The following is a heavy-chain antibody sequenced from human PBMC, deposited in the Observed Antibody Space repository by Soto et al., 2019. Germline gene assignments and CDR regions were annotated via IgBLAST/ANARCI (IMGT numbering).Heavy chain of an antibody. D-gene: IGHD3-16*02. J-gene: IGHJ3*02. CDR3: ARGSIYDYIWGGYRPDAFDI. V-gene: IGHV4-31*03. CDR1: GFSISSGGYS. CDR2: IYYSGST. Sequence: SDTLSLTCPVSGFSISSGGYSLSLISQHPGKGLEWIGYIYYSGSTYYNPSLKSRVTISVDTSKNQFSLKLSSVTAADTAVYYCARGSIYDYIWGGYRPDAFDIWGQGTMVS.